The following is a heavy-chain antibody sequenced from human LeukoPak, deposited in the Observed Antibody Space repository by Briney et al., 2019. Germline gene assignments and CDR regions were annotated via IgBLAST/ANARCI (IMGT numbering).Heavy chain of an antibody. J-gene: IGHJ4*02. Sequence: SETLSLTCAVYGGSFSGYSWSWIRQPPGKGLEWIGEINHSGSTNYNPSLKSRVTISVDTSKNQFSLRLISVTTADTAVYYCAREGGYLQLRYFDYWGQGTLVTVSS. D-gene: IGHD5-24*01. V-gene: IGHV4-34*01. CDR3: AREGGYLQLRYFDY. CDR2: INHSGST. CDR1: GGSFSGYS.